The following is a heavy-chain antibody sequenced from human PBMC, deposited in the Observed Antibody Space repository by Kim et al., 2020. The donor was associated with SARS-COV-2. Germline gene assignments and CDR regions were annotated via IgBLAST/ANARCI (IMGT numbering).Heavy chain of an antibody. V-gene: IGHV3-9*01. CDR3: TKDRIWEYQRGRFQH. J-gene: IGHJ1*01. Sequence: GGSLRLSCAASGFTFGDYAMHWVRQVPGKGLEWVSVISWNGGDIGYADSVKGRFIISRDNAKNSLFLQMNSLRAEDTAFYYCTKDRIWEYQRGRFQHWGPGTLVTVSS. CDR1: GFTFGDYA. CDR2: ISWNGGDI. D-gene: IGHD2-2*01.